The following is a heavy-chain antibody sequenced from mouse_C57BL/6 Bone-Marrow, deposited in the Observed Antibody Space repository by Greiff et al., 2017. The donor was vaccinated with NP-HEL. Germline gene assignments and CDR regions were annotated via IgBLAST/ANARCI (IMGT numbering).Heavy chain of an antibody. Sequence: VQRVESGPGLVQPSQSLSITCTVSGFSLTSYGVHWVRQSPGKGLEWLGVIWRGGSTDYNAAFMSRLSITKDNSKSQVFFKMNSLQADDTAIYYCAKRSSYWYFDVWGTGTTVTVSS. CDR2: IWRGGST. CDR3: AKRSSYWYFDV. J-gene: IGHJ1*03. CDR1: GFSLTSYG. V-gene: IGHV2-5*01. D-gene: IGHD1-1*01.